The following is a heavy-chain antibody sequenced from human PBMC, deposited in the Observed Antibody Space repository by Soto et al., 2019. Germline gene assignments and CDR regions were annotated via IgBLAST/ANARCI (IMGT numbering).Heavy chain of an antibody. D-gene: IGHD6-13*01. V-gene: IGHV1-69*12. CDR1: GGTFSSYA. CDR2: TIPFIGTA. J-gene: IGHJ6*02. CDR3: ARSRYSRGSDYYFVMDV. Sequence: QVQLVQSGAEVKKPGSSVKVSRKASGGTFSSYAISWVRQAPGQGLEWMGGTIPFIGTANYAQKFKGRVTITADESTSTAYMELSSLRSDDTADYYCARSRYSRGSDYYFVMDVWGQGTTVTVSS.